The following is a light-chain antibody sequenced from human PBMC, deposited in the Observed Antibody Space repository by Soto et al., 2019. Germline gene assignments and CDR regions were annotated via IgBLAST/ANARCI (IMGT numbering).Light chain of an antibody. CDR2: GAS. J-gene: IGKJ1*01. CDR3: QQYGGSPRT. Sequence: EIVLTQSPGTLSLSPGEGATLSCRASQSISSNFLAWYHQKRGQAPRLLIHGASNRATGIPDRFSGSGSGTDFTLTITRLEPEDFAVYYCQQYGGSPRTFGQGTKVDIK. CDR1: QSISSNF. V-gene: IGKV3-20*01.